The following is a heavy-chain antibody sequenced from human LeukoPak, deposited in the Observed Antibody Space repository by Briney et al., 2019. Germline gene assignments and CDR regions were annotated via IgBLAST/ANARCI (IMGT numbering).Heavy chain of an antibody. CDR1: GFTFSSYG. D-gene: IGHD3-10*01. V-gene: IGHV4-38-2*01. CDR2: IFYSGST. CDR3: AKSNGYGLVDI. Sequence: GSLRLSCAASGFTFSSYGMSWVRQAPGKGLEWIGNIFYSGSTYYSPSLRSRVTISLDTSRNQSSLKLNSVTAADTAVYYCAKSNGYGLVDIWGQGTMVTVSS. J-gene: IGHJ3*02.